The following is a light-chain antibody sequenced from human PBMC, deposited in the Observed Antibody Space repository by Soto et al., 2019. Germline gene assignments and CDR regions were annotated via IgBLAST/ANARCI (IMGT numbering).Light chain of an antibody. Sequence: EIVLTQSPGTLSLSPGERATLSCRASETINNNYLAWYQQKPGQPPRLLIWAASRRATGTPDRFSGSASGTDVTLTISRLEPEDFAVFYCQQYGGSPLTFGGGTKVEIK. J-gene: IGKJ4*01. CDR2: AAS. V-gene: IGKV3-20*01. CDR1: ETINNNY. CDR3: QQYGGSPLT.